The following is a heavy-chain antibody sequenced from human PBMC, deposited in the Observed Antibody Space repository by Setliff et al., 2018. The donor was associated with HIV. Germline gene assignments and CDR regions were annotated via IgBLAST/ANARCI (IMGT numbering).Heavy chain of an antibody. Sequence: PSETLSLTCAVSGGSFSGYSWTWLRQPPGKALEWIGHINDNGGANYNPSLTTRATISVATPKNQFSLKLSSVTAADTAVYYCARARTPYYYDSSAYYFNYYYMDVWGKGTTVTVSS. V-gene: IGHV4-34*01. D-gene: IGHD3-22*01. CDR1: GGSFSGYS. J-gene: IGHJ6*03. CDR2: INDNGGA. CDR3: ARARTPYYYDSSAYYFNYYYMDV.